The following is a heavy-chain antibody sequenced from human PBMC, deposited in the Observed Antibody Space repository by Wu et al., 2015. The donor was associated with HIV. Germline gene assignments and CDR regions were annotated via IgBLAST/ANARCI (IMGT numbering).Heavy chain of an antibody. CDR2: INPKNGDT. V-gene: IGHV1-2*02. CDR1: GYNFIDYY. CDR3: ARDGPVTQKWTYGIFDI. Sequence: QVQLVQSGTEVRKPGASVKVPCKAAGYNFIDYYLHWVRQAPGQGLEWMGWINPKNGDTNYAQKFQGRVTMTRDTSTATAYMELSRLRSDDMALYYCARDGPVTQKWTYGIFDIWGQGTMVTVSS. J-gene: IGHJ3*02. D-gene: IGHD1-1*01.